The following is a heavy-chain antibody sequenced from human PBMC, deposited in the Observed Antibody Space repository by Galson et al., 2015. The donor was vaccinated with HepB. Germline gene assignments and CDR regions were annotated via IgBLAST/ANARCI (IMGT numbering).Heavy chain of an antibody. Sequence: SVKVSCKASGYTFTDYYIHWVRQAPGQGLGWMGRINPNSGKTTYAQKFQNRVTMTTDTSITTAYMELTRLRFDDTAVYYCARVTALTGYLDFWGQGTLVTVSS. CDR1: GYTFTDYY. V-gene: IGHV1-2*06. CDR2: INPNSGKT. D-gene: IGHD3-9*01. CDR3: ARVTALTGYLDF. J-gene: IGHJ4*02.